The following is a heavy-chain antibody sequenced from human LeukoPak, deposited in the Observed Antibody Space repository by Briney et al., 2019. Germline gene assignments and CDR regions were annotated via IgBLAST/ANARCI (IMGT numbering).Heavy chain of an antibody. J-gene: IGHJ6*03. Sequence: SETLSLTCAVYGGSFSGYYWSWIRQPPGKGPEWIGEINHSGSTNYNPSLKSRVTISVDTSKNQFSLKLSSVTAADTAVYYCAREGRINYNNYYYYMDVWGKGTTVTVSS. V-gene: IGHV4-34*01. CDR2: INHSGST. CDR1: GGSFSGYY. D-gene: IGHD4-11*01. CDR3: AREGRINYNNYYYYMDV.